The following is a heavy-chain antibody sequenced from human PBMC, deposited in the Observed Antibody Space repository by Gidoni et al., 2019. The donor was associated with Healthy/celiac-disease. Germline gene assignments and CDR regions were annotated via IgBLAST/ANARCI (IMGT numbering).Heavy chain of an antibody. CDR2: ISSSSSYT. D-gene: IGHD2-21*02. V-gene: IGHV3-11*06. J-gene: IGHJ2*01. Sequence: QVQLVESGGGLVKPGGSLRLSCAASGFTFSDYYLSWIRQAPGKGLEWVSYISSSSSYTNYADSVKGRFTISRDNAKNSLYLQMNSLRAEDTAVYYCARVHNCGGDCYPPWYFDLWGRGTLVTVSS. CDR1: GFTFSDYY. CDR3: ARVHNCGGDCYPPWYFDL.